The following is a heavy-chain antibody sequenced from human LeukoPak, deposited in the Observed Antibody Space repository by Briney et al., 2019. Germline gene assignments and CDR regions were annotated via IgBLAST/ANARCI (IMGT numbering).Heavy chain of an antibody. J-gene: IGHJ6*02. D-gene: IGHD6-13*01. V-gene: IGHV4-39*07. CDR3: ARDQYSSSLYYYGMDV. CDR1: GGSISTNSYY. CDR2: IYYSGST. Sequence: SETLSLTCTVSGGSISTNSYYWGWIRQPPGKGLEWFGSIYYSGSTYYNPSLKSRVTISVDTSKNQFSLKLNSLTAADTAVYYCARDQYSSSLYYYGMDVWGQGTTVTVSS.